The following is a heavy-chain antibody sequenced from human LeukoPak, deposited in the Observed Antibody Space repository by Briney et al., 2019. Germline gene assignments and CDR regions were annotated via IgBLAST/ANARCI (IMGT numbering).Heavy chain of an antibody. CDR1: GYTFTGYY. D-gene: IGHD6-13*01. CDR3: AREFGDVAAAGNWFDP. J-gene: IGHJ5*02. CDR2: INPNSGGT. V-gene: IGHV1-2*02. Sequence: ASVKASCKASGYTFTGYYMHWVRQAPGQGLEWMGWINPNSGGTNYAQMFQGRVTMTRDTSISTAYMELSRLRSDDTAVYYCAREFGDVAAAGNWFDPWGQGTLVTVSS.